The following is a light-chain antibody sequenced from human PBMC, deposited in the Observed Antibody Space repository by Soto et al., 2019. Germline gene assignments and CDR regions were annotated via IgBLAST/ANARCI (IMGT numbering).Light chain of an antibody. CDR3: QSYDSSLSGPWV. V-gene: IGLV1-40*01. CDR1: SSNIGAGYD. J-gene: IGLJ3*02. Sequence: QSVLTQPPSVSGAPGQRVTISCTGSSSNIGAGYDVHWYQQVPGAAPKVLIYNNNNRPSGVPDRFSGSKSGTSASPAITGLQSEDEADYYCQSYDSSLSGPWVFGGGTKLTVL. CDR2: NNN.